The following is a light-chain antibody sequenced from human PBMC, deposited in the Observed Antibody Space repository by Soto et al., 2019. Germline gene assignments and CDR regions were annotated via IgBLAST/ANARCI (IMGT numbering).Light chain of an antibody. Sequence: QSVLTQPASVSGSPGQSITISCTGTSSDVGGYNYVSWYQQHPGKAPKLMIYEVSNRPSGVSNRFSGSKSGNTASLTISGLQAEDEADYYCSSYAGNSNYVFGSGTKVTVL. CDR3: SSYAGNSNYV. CDR1: SSDVGGYNY. CDR2: EVS. V-gene: IGLV2-14*01. J-gene: IGLJ1*01.